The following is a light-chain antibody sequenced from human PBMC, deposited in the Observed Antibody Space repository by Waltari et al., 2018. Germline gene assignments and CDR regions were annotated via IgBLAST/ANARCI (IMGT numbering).Light chain of an antibody. CDR1: HSLLHTAGRTY. J-gene: IGKJ1*01. V-gene: IGKV2D-29*01. Sequence: DVVMTQTPLSLSVTPGRPASIPCKSTHSLLHTAGRTYFYWFLQKPVQPPQLLIYEVSKRFSGVPDRFRGSGSGTDFTLRISRVEAEDVGVYYCMQSLQLSMWTFGQGTKVEIK. CDR3: MQSLQLSMWT. CDR2: EVS.